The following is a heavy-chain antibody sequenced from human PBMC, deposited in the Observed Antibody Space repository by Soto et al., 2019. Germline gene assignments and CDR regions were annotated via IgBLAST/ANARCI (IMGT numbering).Heavy chain of an antibody. CDR2: ISGSGGST. Sequence: EVQLLESGGGLVQPGGSLRLSCAASGFTFSSYAMSWVRQAPGKGLEWVSAISGSGGSTYYADSVKGRFTISRDNSKNTLYLQMNSLRAEDTAVYYCAKDLVSVVVVAATRYYYMDVWGKGTTVTVSS. CDR3: AKDLVSVVVVAATRYYYMDV. V-gene: IGHV3-23*01. D-gene: IGHD2-15*01. CDR1: GFTFSSYA. J-gene: IGHJ6*03.